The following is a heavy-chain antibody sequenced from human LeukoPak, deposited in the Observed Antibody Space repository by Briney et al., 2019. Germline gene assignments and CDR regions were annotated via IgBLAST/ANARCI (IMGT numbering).Heavy chain of an antibody. Sequence: GGSLRLSCTASGFTFNSYWMSWVRQAPGKGLEWVASIKEDGSEKYYVDSMKGRFTISRDNAKNSLYLQMNSLRAEDTAVYYCARVNPRGPLDYWGQGTLVTVSS. J-gene: IGHJ4*02. CDR2: IKEDGSEK. D-gene: IGHD1-14*01. CDR1: GFTFNSYW. CDR3: ARVNPRGPLDY. V-gene: IGHV3-7*04.